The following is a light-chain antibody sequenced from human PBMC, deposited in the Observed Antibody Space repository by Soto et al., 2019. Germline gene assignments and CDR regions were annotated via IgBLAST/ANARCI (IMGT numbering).Light chain of an antibody. V-gene: IGKV3-15*01. CDR1: QSVSRN. J-gene: IGKJ4*01. Sequence: DIVMTQSRATLSVSPGERATLSCRASQSVSRNLAWYQQKPGQAPRILIYGASTRATGIPARFSGSGSGTEFTLTISSLQPEDFAAYYCLQHNSYTRTFGGGTKVDIK. CDR3: LQHNSYTRT. CDR2: GAS.